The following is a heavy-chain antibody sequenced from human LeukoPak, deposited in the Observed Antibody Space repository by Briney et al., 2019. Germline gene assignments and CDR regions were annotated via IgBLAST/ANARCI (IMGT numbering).Heavy chain of an antibody. CDR1: GFTFSNHY. Sequence: AESLSLACAVSGFTFSNHYMDWVRHPPPKGQGWVGRIRNKANSNTTEDAASVKGRFTISRDDSRNSLYLQMNSRKAEDTAVYYCASASRRDGYNLNRWGQGTLVTVSS. V-gene: IGHV3-72*01. CDR3: ASASRRDGYNLNR. D-gene: IGHD5-24*01. CDR2: IRNKANSNTT. J-gene: IGHJ4*02.